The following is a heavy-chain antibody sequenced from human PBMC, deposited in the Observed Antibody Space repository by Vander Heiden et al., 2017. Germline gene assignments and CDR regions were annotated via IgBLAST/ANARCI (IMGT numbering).Heavy chain of an antibody. CDR2: IYYNGST. D-gene: IGHD3-22*01. CDR1: GGSISRGGYY. CDR3: ARDTCDFSGYYCADAFDI. V-gene: IGHV4-31*03. Sequence: QLQLQESGPGLVRPSQTLSLTCTVSGGSISRGGYYWTWIRQHPGKGLEWIGFIYYNGSTYYNPSLKSRLTISVDTSKNQFSLKLSSVTAADTAVYFCARDTCDFSGYYCADAFDIWGQGTMVTVSS. J-gene: IGHJ3*02.